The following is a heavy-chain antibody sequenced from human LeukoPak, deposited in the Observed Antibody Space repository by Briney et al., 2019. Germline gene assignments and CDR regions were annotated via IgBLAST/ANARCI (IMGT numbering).Heavy chain of an antibody. CDR2: INSDGSST. V-gene: IGHV3-74*01. J-gene: IGHJ5*01. CDR3: ARPHVGTVSNWFDC. D-gene: IGHD4-23*01. CDR1: GFDLSDFW. Sequence: GGSLRLSCAASGFDLSDFWVNWVGHAPGKGLAWVARINSDGSSTSYADSVEGRFSISRDNAKNTLYLQMNSLRVEDTAVYYCARPHVGTVSNWFDCWGQGTLVTVSS.